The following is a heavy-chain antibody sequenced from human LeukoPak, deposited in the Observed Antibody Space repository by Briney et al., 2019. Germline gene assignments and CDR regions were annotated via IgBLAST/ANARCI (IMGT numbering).Heavy chain of an antibody. CDR3: AKEGIAVAGNYYYGMDV. Sequence: PGGSLRLSCAASGFTFSSYEMNWVRQAPGKGLEWVSYISSSGSTIYYADSVKGRFTISRDNSKNTLYLQMNSLRAEDTAVYYCAKEGIAVAGNYYYGMDVWGQGTTVTVSS. J-gene: IGHJ6*02. V-gene: IGHV3-48*03. D-gene: IGHD6-19*01. CDR1: GFTFSSYE. CDR2: ISSSGSTI.